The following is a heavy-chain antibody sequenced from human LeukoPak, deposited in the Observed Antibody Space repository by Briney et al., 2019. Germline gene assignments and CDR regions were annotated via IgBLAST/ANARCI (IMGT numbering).Heavy chain of an antibody. CDR2: ISAYNGNT. Sequence: ASVKVSCKASGYTFTSYGISWVRQAPGQGLEWMGWISAYNGNTNYAQKLQGRVTMTTDTSTSTAYMELRSLRSDDTAVYYCACAQYYDFWSGYYTGDYYYGMDVWGQGTTVTVSS. D-gene: IGHD3-3*01. CDR1: GYTFTSYG. CDR3: ACAQYYDFWSGYYTGDYYYGMDV. J-gene: IGHJ6*02. V-gene: IGHV1-18*01.